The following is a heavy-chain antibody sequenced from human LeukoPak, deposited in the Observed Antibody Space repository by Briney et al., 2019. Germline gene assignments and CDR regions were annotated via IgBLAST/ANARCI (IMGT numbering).Heavy chain of an antibody. CDR1: GDSVSSNSVT. CDR3: ARRLTQYDCFDP. D-gene: IGHD2-2*01. Sequence: SQTLSLTCAISGDSVSSNSVTWNWIRQSPSRGLEWLGRTYYRSTWYNDYAVSVRGRITVNPDTSKNQFSLHLNSVTPEDTAVYFCARRLTQYDCFDPWGQGILVTVSS. V-gene: IGHV6-1*01. CDR2: TYYRSTWYN. J-gene: IGHJ5*02.